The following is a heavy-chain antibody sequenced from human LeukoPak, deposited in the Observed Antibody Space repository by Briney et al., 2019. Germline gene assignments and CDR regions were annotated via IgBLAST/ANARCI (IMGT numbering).Heavy chain of an antibody. Sequence: SETLSLTCAVYGGSFSGYYWSWIRQPPGKGLEWIGEINHSGSTNYNPSLKSRVTISVDTSKNQFSLKLSSVTAADTAVYYCARYRRPTYSGSYYWFDPWGQGTLVTVSS. D-gene: IGHD1-26*01. J-gene: IGHJ5*02. CDR1: GGSFSGYY. CDR2: INHSGST. V-gene: IGHV4-34*01. CDR3: ARYRRPTYSGSYYWFDP.